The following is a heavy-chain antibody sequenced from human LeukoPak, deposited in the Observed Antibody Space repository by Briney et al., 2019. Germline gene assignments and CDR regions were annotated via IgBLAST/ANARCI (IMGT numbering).Heavy chain of an antibody. J-gene: IGHJ4*02. D-gene: IGHD3-10*01. CDR1: GGSISSSNYY. V-gene: IGHV4-61*02. CDR2: IYTSEST. Sequence: SQTLSLTCSVSGGSISSSNYYWSWIRQPAGKGLEWIGRIYTSESTNYNPSLKSRVAISVDTSRNQFSLKLSSVTAADTAVYYCARGLWFGDENPPYFDYWGQGILVTVSS. CDR3: ARGLWFGDENPPYFDY.